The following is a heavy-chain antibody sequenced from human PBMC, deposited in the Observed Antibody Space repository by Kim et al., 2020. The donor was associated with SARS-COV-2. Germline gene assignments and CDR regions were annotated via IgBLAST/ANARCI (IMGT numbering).Heavy chain of an antibody. V-gene: IGHV3-11*05. Sequence: GRFTISRDNAKNSLYLQMNSLRAEDTAVYYCARVQGGLPSAPYYYYGMDVWGQGTTVTVSS. CDR3: ARVQGGLPSAPYYYYGMDV. D-gene: IGHD2-15*01. J-gene: IGHJ6*02.